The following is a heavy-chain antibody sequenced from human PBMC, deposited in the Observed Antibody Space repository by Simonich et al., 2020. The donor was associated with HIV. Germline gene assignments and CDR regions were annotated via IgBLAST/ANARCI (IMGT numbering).Heavy chain of an antibody. J-gene: IGHJ3*02. CDR2: IDHSEST. CDR3: ARQSGYVDAFDI. D-gene: IGHD5-12*01. Sequence: QVQLQQWGAGLLKPSETLSLPCAVYGGSFSSYSWNWIRQPPGKGVEWIGEIDHSESTNYNPSLKSRGTRSVDTSKNQFSLKLNSVTAADTAVYYCARQSGYVDAFDIWGQGTMVTVSS. V-gene: IGHV4-34*01. CDR1: GGSFSSYS.